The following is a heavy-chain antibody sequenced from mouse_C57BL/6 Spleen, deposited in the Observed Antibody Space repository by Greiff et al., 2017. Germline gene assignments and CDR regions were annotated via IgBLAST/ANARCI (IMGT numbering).Heavy chain of an antibody. Sequence: QVQLQQPGAELVKPGASVKMSCKASGYTFTSYWITWVKQRPGQGLKWIGDIYPGSGSTNYNEKFKSKATLTVDTSSSTAYMQLSSLTSEDSAVYYCARGDYYGSSYEYYAMDYWGQGTSVTVSS. CDR1: GYTFTSYW. J-gene: IGHJ4*01. CDR3: ARGDYYGSSYEYYAMDY. CDR2: IYPGSGST. V-gene: IGHV1-55*01. D-gene: IGHD1-1*01.